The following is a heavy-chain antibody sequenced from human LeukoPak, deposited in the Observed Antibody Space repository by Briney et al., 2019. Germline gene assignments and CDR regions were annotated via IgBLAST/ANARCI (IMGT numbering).Heavy chain of an antibody. CDR3: ARAPASRRRGYYYYGMDV. V-gene: IGHV1-8*01. D-gene: IGHD2-2*01. CDR2: MNPNSGNT. CDR1: GYTFTSYD. Sequence: ASVTVSCKASGYTFTSYDINWVRQAPGQGLEWMGWMNPNSGNTGYAQKFQGRVTMTRNTSISTAYMELSSLRSEDTAVYYCARAPASRRRGYYYYGMDVWGQGTTVTVSS. J-gene: IGHJ6*02.